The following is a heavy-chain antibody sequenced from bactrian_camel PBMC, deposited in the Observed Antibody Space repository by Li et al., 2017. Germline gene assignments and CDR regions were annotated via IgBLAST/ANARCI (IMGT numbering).Heavy chain of an antibody. Sequence: HVQLVESGGGLVQPGGSLRLSCAASGFTFSTFSNYYMGWVRQAPGKGLDWVSAMKSDGEQRYADSVDGRFTISRDNAKNTLYLQMNNLKTDDTAVYYCATDRRPLGDQYCGQGTQVTVS. J-gene: IGHJ4*01. CDR2: MKSDGEQ. CDR3: ATDRRPLGDQY. D-gene: IGHD1*01. CDR1: GFTFSTFSNYY. V-gene: IGHV3S1*01.